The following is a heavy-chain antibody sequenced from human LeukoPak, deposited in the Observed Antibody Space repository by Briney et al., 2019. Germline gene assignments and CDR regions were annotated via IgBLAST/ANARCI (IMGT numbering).Heavy chain of an antibody. D-gene: IGHD3-10*01. V-gene: IGHV4-34*01. Sequence: SETLSLTCAVYGGSFSGYYWSWIRQPPGRGRDWIGEINHSGSTNYNPSHKSPVTISVDTSKNQFSLKLSSVTAADTAVYYCARSFITMVRGAFYYYMDVWGKGTTVTVSS. CDR1: GGSFSGYY. CDR2: INHSGST. J-gene: IGHJ6*03. CDR3: ARSFITMVRGAFYYYMDV.